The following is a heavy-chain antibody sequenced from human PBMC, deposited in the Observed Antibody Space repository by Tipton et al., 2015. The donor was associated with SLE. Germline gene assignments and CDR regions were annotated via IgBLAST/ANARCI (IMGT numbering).Heavy chain of an antibody. D-gene: IGHD3-22*01. Sequence: SLRLSCAASGFTFSNYVMSWVRQAPGKGLEWVSGISGSGVGAYYADSVKGRFTIFRDNSKNTLYLQMNSLRVEDTAVYYCAKEQEVVGTSATDSWGQGTLVTVSS. CDR1: GFTFSNYV. CDR2: ISGSGVGA. J-gene: IGHJ5*01. V-gene: IGHV3-23*01. CDR3: AKEQEVVGTSATDS.